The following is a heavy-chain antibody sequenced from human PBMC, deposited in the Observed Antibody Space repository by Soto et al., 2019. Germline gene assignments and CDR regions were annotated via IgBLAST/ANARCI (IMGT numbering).Heavy chain of an antibody. CDR1: GGSISSGGYS. J-gene: IGHJ4*02. D-gene: IGHD5-18*01. CDR2: IYHSGST. V-gene: IGHV4-30-2*01. Sequence: SETLSLTCAVSGGSISSGGYSWSLIRQPPGKGLEWIGYIYHSGSTYYNPSLKSRVTISVDRSKNQFSLKLSSVTAADTAVYYCARAGYSYGYYFDYWGQGTLVTVSS. CDR3: ARAGYSYGYYFDY.